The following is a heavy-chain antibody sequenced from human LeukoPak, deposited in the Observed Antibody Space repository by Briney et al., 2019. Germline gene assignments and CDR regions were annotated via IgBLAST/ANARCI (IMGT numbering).Heavy chain of an antibody. Sequence: GGSLRLSCAASGFTFSTYAINWVRQAPGKGLEWISAISDSGSSTYNADSVKGRFTVSRDNSKSTLYLQMNSLRAEDTAVYYCATSRAYWGQGSLVTVSS. V-gene: IGHV3-23*01. CDR2: ISDSGSST. J-gene: IGHJ4*02. CDR3: ATSRAY. CDR1: GFTFSTYA.